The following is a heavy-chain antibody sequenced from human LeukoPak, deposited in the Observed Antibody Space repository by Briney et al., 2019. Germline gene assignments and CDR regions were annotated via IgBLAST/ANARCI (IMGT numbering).Heavy chain of an antibody. J-gene: IGHJ4*02. CDR1: GVSISSYV. CDR3: ARDRSPYHYGSGSYYFDY. CDR2: IYASGNT. V-gene: IGHV4-4*07. D-gene: IGHD3-10*01. Sequence: SETLSLTCTVSGVSISSYVWSWIRQPAGKGPECIGRIYASGNTNYNPSLMSRVTMSVDTSKNQFSLRLSSVTAADTAVYYCARDRSPYHYGSGSYYFDYWGQGTLVTVSS.